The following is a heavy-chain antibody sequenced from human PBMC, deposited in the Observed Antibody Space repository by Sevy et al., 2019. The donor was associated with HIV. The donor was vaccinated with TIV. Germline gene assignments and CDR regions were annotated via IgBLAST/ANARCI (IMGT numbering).Heavy chain of an antibody. CDR2: ISWNSGSI. V-gene: IGHV3-9*01. D-gene: IGHD3-22*01. CDR3: AKDIGLRYDSSGYQDY. Sequence: GGSLRLSCAASGFTFDDYAMHWVRQAPGKGLEWVSGISWNSGSIGYADSVKGRFTISRDNAKNSLYLQMNSLRAEDTALYYCAKDIGLRYDSSGYQDYWGQGTLVTVSS. CDR1: GFTFDDYA. J-gene: IGHJ4*02.